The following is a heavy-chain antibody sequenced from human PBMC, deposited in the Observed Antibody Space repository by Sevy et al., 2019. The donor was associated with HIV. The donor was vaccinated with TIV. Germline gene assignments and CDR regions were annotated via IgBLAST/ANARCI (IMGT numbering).Heavy chain of an antibody. CDR2: ISYDGSNK. V-gene: IGHV3-30-3*01. D-gene: IGHD3-22*01. J-gene: IGHJ3*02. Sequence: GGSLRLSCAASGFTFSSYDMHWVRQAPGKGLEWVAVISYDGSNKYYADSVKGRFTISRDNSKNTLYLQMNSLRAEDTAVYYCAREKYYYDSSGYENDAFDIWGQGTMVTVS. CDR1: GFTFSSYD. CDR3: AREKYYYDSSGYENDAFDI.